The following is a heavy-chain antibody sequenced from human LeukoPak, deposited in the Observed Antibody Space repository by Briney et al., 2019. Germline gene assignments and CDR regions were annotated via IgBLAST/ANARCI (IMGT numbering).Heavy chain of an antibody. CDR1: GASISSGGYY. Sequence: SETLSLTCTVSGASISSGGYYWIWKCQHPGKGLVWIGYIYYSGSTYYNPTLKSRVTISVNTSKNQFSLKLSSVTAADTAVYYCARGHYYDSSGYPCDYYFDCWGKGTLVTVAS. V-gene: IGHV4-31*03. D-gene: IGHD3-22*01. CDR2: IYYSGST. CDR3: ARGHYYDSSGYPCDYYFDC. J-gene: IGHJ4*02.